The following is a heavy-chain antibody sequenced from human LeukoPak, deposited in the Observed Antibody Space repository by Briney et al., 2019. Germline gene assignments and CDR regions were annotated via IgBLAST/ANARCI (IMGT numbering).Heavy chain of an antibody. Sequence: SVNVSCKASGGTFSSYAISWVRQAPGQGLEWMGGIIPIFCTANYAQKFQGRVTITTDESTSTAYMELSSLRSEDTAVYYCASRIVPAADYWYFDLWGRGTLVTVSS. CDR1: GGTFSSYA. CDR2: IIPIFCTA. CDR3: ASRIVPAADYWYFDL. D-gene: IGHD2-2*01. J-gene: IGHJ2*01. V-gene: IGHV1-69*05.